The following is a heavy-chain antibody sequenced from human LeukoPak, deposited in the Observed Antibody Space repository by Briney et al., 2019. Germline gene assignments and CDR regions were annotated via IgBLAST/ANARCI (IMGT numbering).Heavy chain of an antibody. CDR2: IKQDGSEK. Sequence: GGSLRLSPSASGLILSIDSMTWVCQAPRKGLEWVANIKQDGSEKYYVDSVKGRFTISRDNAKKSLYLQMNSLRAEDTAVYFCARDMIILQSWGQGSLVTVS. V-gene: IGHV3-7*04. CDR3: ARDMIILQS. J-gene: IGHJ5*02. D-gene: IGHD3-16*01. CDR1: GLILSIDS.